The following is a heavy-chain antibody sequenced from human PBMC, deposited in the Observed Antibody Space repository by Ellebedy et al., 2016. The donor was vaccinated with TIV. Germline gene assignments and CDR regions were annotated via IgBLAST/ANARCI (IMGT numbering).Heavy chain of an antibody. CDR2: ISYDGRNK. J-gene: IGHJ4*02. CDR1: GFAFSRCA. CDR3: ARDSWGGSFLVANHFDS. D-gene: IGHD2-15*01. V-gene: IGHV3-30*04. Sequence: GGSLRLSXAASGFAFSRCAMHWVRQTPGKGLEWVATISYDGRNKYYADAVKGRFSISRDNSMNTLYLQVNSLRAEDTAVYYCARDSWGGSFLVANHFDSWGQGTLVTVSS.